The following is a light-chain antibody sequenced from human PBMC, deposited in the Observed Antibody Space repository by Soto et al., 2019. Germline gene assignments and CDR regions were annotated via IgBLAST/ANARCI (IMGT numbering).Light chain of an antibody. J-gene: IGLJ7*01. CDR1: SSNIGSNY. Sequence: QSVLTQPPSASGTPGQRVTISCSGSSSNIGSNYVYWYQQLPGTAPKLLIYRNNQRPSGVPDRFSGSKSGTSASLAISGLRSEDEADYYCAAWDDSLSGPVXXXGTQLTVL. CDR2: RNN. V-gene: IGLV1-47*01. CDR3: AAWDDSLSGPV.